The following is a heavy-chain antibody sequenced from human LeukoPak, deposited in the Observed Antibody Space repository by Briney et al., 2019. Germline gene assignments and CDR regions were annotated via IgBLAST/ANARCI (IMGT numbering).Heavy chain of an antibody. CDR3: ATSTRTGIGAYYFDY. V-gene: IGHV1-18*01. D-gene: IGHD6-13*01. Sequence: VASVKVSCKASGYTFTSYGISWVRQAPGQGLEWMGWISAYNGNTNYAQKLQGRVTMTTDTSTSTAYMELRSLRSDDTAVYYCATSTRTGIGAYYFDYWGQGTLVTVSS. J-gene: IGHJ4*02. CDR2: ISAYNGNT. CDR1: GYTFTSYG.